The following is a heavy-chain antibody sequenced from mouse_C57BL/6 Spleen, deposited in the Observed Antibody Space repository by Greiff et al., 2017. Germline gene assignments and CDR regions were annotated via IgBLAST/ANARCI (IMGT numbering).Heavy chain of an antibody. CDR3: ARDYYGSSTDYAMDY. Sequence: EVQLQQSVAELVRPGASVKLSCTASGFNIKNTYMHWVKQRPEQGLEWIGRSDPANGNTKYAPKFQGKATITADTSSNTAYLQLSSLTSEDTAIYYCARDYYGSSTDYAMDYWGQGTSVTVSS. J-gene: IGHJ4*01. CDR2: SDPANGNT. V-gene: IGHV14-3*01. CDR1: GFNIKNTY. D-gene: IGHD1-1*01.